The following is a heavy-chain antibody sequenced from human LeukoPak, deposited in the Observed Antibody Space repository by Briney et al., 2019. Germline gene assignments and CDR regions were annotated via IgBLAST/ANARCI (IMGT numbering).Heavy chain of an antibody. J-gene: IGHJ4*02. CDR3: AKDDKRDIVVVPAAHALDY. Sequence: GGPLNLPCAASGFTFSTMPWSGVGQPPGRGLEWFAAIIGRGGSTYYADSVEGRFTISRDNSKNTLYLQMNSLRAEDTAVYYCAKDDKRDIVVVPAAHALDYWGQGTLVTVSS. V-gene: IGHV3-23*01. CDR1: GFTFSTMP. CDR2: IIGRGGST. D-gene: IGHD2-2*01.